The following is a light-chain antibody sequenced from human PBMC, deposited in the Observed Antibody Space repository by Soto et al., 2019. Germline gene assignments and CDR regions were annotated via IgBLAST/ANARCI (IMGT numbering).Light chain of an antibody. CDR2: GAS. CDR3: QQYNNWPPDRT. Sequence: EIVMTQSPATLSVSPGERATLSCRANQSVGSNLAWYQQKPGQAPRLLIYGASTRGTGIPARFSGSGSGTEFTLTISSLQSEDFAIYFCQQYNNWPPDRTFGQGTKVEIK. J-gene: IGKJ1*01. CDR1: QSVGSN. V-gene: IGKV3-15*01.